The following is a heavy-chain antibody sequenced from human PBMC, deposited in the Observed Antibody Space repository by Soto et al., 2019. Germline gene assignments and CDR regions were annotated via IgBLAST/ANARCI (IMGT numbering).Heavy chain of an antibody. Sequence: AASVKVSCKASGYTFTSYYMHWVRQAPGQGLEWMGIINPSGGSTSYAQKFQGRVTMTRDTSTSTVYMELSSLRSEDTAVYYCARVDYDILTSYSGGMDVWGQGTTVTVSS. CDR1: GYTFTSYY. CDR3: ARVDYDILTSYSGGMDV. J-gene: IGHJ6*02. V-gene: IGHV1-46*01. D-gene: IGHD3-9*01. CDR2: INPSGGST.